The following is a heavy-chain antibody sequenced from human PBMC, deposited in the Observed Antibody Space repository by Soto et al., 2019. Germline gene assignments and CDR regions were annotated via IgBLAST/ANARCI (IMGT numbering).Heavy chain of an antibody. CDR3: ARDISAYSSGWYEFDY. CDR1: GFTFSSYG. CDR2: IWYDGSNK. V-gene: IGHV3-33*01. D-gene: IGHD6-19*01. J-gene: IGHJ4*02. Sequence: GGSLRLSCAASGFTFSSYGMHWVRQAPGKGLEWVAVIWYDGSNKYYADSVKGRFTISRDNSKNTLYLQMNSLRAEDTAVYYCARDISAYSSGWYEFDYWGQATLVTVSS.